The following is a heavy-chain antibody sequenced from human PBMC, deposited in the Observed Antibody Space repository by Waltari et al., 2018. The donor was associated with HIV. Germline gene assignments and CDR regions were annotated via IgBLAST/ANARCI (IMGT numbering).Heavy chain of an antibody. Sequence: QVQLVESGGGVVQPGRSLRLSCAASGFTFSSYGKGLEWVAVIWYDGSNKYYADSVKGRFTISRDNSKNTLYLQMNSLRAEDTAVYYCARDAYYYGSGSRAFDIWGQGTMVTVSS. CDR3: ARDAYYYGSGSRAFDI. CDR2: IWYDGSNK. V-gene: IGHV3-33*01. CDR1: GFTFSSYG. J-gene: IGHJ3*02. D-gene: IGHD3-10*01.